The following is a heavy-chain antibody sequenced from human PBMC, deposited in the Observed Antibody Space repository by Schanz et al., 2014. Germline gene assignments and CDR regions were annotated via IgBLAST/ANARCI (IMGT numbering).Heavy chain of an antibody. V-gene: IGHV4-28*07. CDR3: ASKGLTTDAFDI. J-gene: IGHJ3*02. Sequence: QVQLQESGPGLVKPSDTLSLTCAVSGYSINTSDWWGWIRQPPGKGLEWIGYIYYSGSTYYNPSLKSRVTMSVDTPKNQFSRKLSSGTAVDTAVYYCASKGLTTDAFDIWGQGTMVTVSS. CDR2: IYYSGST. CDR1: GYSINTSDW. D-gene: IGHD2-8*01.